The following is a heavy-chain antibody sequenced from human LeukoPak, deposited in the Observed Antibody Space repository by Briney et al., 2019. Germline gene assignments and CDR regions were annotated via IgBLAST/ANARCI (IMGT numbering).Heavy chain of an antibody. J-gene: IGHJ4*02. CDR1: GYTFTGYY. V-gene: IGHV1-2*02. Sequence: ASVKVSCKASGYTFTGYYIHWVRQAPGQGLEWMGWSNPNSGGTIYAQKFQGRVTMTRDTSISTAYMELSSLRSDDTAVYYCARDDASSWSSDFDFWGQGTLVTVSS. D-gene: IGHD6-13*01. CDR2: SNPNSGGT. CDR3: ARDDASSWSSDFDF.